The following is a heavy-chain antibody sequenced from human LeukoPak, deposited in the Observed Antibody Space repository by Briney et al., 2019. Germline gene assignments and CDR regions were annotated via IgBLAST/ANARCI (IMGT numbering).Heavy chain of an antibody. J-gene: IGHJ6*03. Sequence: PGGSLRLSCAASGLTFSSYSMNWVRQAPGKGLEWVSSISSSSSYIYYADSVKGRFTISRDNAKNSLYLQMNSLRAEDTAVYYCARVLTIFGSYMDVWGKGTTVTVSS. V-gene: IGHV3-21*01. CDR1: GLTFSSYS. CDR2: ISSSSSYI. CDR3: ARVLTIFGSYMDV. D-gene: IGHD3-3*01.